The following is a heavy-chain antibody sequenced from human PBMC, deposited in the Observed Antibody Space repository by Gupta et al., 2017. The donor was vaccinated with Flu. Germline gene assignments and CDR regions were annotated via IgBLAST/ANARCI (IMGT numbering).Heavy chain of an antibody. Sequence: QLQLQESGPGLVKPSETLSLTCTVSGGSLSSSIYYWGWVRQPPGKGLEWIGSIYSSGCTYYNPSLKSRDTISVDTSKNQFSLKLSSVTTADTARYYCVGGGVVARLQGATPNDDPWGQGTLVTVSS. J-gene: IGHJ5*02. CDR1: GGSLSSSIYY. CDR3: VGGGVVARLQGATPNDDP. CDR2: IYSSGCT. V-gene: IGHV4-39*01. D-gene: IGHD2-15*01.